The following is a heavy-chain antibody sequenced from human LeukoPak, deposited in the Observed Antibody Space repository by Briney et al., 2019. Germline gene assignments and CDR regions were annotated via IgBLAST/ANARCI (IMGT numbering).Heavy chain of an antibody. Sequence: GGSLRLSCAASGFTLSSYEMIWVRQAPGKGLEWVSYISSSGSTMYYADSVKGRFTISRDNAKNSLYLQMNSLRAEDTAVYYCARYGDYWGQGTLVTVSS. CDR1: GFTLSSYE. CDR3: ARYGDY. CDR2: ISSSGSTM. J-gene: IGHJ4*02. D-gene: IGHD4-17*01. V-gene: IGHV3-48*03.